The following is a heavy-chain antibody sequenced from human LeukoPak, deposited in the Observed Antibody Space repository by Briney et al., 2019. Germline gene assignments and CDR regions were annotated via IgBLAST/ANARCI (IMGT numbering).Heavy chain of an antibody. CDR2: IIPILGIA. D-gene: IGHD4-17*01. CDR1: GGTFSSYA. Sequence: SVNVSCKASGGTFSSYAISWVRQAPGQGLEWMGRIIPILGIANYAQKFQGRVTITADKSTSTAYMELSSLRSEDTAVYYCARGSPTVTSDAFDIWGQGTMVTVSS. V-gene: IGHV1-69*04. CDR3: ARGSPTVTSDAFDI. J-gene: IGHJ3*02.